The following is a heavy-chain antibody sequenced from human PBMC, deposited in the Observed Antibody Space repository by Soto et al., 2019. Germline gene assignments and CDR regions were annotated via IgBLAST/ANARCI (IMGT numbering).Heavy chain of an antibody. Sequence: QVQLVESGGGVVQPGRSLRLSCAASGFTFSSYGMHWVRQAPGKGLEWVAVISHDGSNKYFADSVKGRFTISRDNSQNTLNRQMNSLRAECTAVYYCAKPILAVAGYWHGMDVWGQGTTVTVSS. CDR1: GFTFSSYG. D-gene: IGHD6-19*01. V-gene: IGHV3-30*18. CDR2: ISHDGSNK. CDR3: AKPILAVAGYWHGMDV. J-gene: IGHJ6*02.